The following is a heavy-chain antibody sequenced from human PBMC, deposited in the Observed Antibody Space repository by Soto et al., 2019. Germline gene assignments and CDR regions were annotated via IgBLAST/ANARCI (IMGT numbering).Heavy chain of an antibody. CDR3: AIMVSGS. D-gene: IGHD3-10*01. CDR2: IVPIFGTT. V-gene: IGHV1-69*12. J-gene: IGHJ5*02. Sequence: QVQLVQSGAEVKNPGSSVKVSCKASGGTFRSYAISWVRQAPGQGLEWVGGIVPIFGTTDYAQKFQGRVTIPADESATTAYMELSSLRAEDTAVYYCAIMVSGSWGQGTLVTVSS. CDR1: GGTFRSYA.